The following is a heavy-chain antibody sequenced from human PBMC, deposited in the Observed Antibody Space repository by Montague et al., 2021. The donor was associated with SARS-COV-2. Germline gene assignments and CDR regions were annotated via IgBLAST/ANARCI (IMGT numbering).Heavy chain of an antibody. CDR3: ARAGTNSETYY. CDR2: VVPRGDST. J-gene: IGHJ4*02. D-gene: IGHD1-26*01. Sequence: SHRLSSSASGFSFRSHVMHWVRQAPGKGPEWVSAVVPRGDSTFYSDSVKGRFTISRDNSKNALYLQMNSLRAEDTAIYYCARAGTNSETYYWGQGTLVTVSS. V-gene: IGHV3-23*01. CDR1: GFSFRSHV.